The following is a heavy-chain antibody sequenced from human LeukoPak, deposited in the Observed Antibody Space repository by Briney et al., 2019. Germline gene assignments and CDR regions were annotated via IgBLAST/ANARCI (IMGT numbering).Heavy chain of an antibody. V-gene: IGHV3-7*03. J-gene: IGHJ4*02. CDR1: GFTFSSYW. D-gene: IGHD6-19*01. CDR3: ARDSYSSGWYMANTD. Sequence: GGSPRLSCAASGFTFSSYWMSWVRQAPGKGLEWVANIKQDGSEKYYVDSVKGRFTISRDNAKNSLYLQMNSLRAEDTAVYYCARDSYSSGWYMANTDWGQGTLVTVSS. CDR2: IKQDGSEK.